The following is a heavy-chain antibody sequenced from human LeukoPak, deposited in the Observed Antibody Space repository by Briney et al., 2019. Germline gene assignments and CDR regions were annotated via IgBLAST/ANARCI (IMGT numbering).Heavy chain of an antibody. Sequence: ASVKVSCKASGYTFTGYYMHWVRQAPGQGLEWMGWISAYNGNTNYAQKLQGRVTMTTDTSTSTAYMELRSLRSDDTAVYYCARDILRGDYWGQGTLVTVSS. CDR1: GYTFTGYY. CDR3: ARDILRGDY. J-gene: IGHJ4*02. CDR2: ISAYNGNT. V-gene: IGHV1-18*04. D-gene: IGHD3-10*01.